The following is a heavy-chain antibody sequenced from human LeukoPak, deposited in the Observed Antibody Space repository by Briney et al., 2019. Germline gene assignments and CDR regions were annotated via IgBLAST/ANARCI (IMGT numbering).Heavy chain of an antibody. CDR1: SGSISSGSYY. J-gene: IGHJ4*02. CDR3: GRDRGGGVFDS. CDR2: THTSGTT. V-gene: IGHV4-61*02. Sequence: SETLSLTCTVSSGSISSGSYYWSWIRQPAGKGLEWVGRTHTSGTTNYNPSLESRVTVSVDTSKNQFSLKLISATAADTAGYYGGRDRGGGVFDSWGQGILVTVSS. D-gene: IGHD2-8*01.